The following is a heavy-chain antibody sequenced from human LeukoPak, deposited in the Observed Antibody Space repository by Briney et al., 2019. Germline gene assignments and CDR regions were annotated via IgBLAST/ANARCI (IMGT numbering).Heavy chain of an antibody. Sequence: GRSLRLSCAASGFTFSSYAMHWVRQAPGKGLEWVAVISYDGSNKYYADSVEGRFTISRDNSKNTLYLQMNSLRAEDTAVYYCARDVAFDIWGQGTMVTVSS. CDR2: ISYDGSNK. V-gene: IGHV3-30-3*01. CDR3: ARDVAFDI. CDR1: GFTFSSYA. J-gene: IGHJ3*02.